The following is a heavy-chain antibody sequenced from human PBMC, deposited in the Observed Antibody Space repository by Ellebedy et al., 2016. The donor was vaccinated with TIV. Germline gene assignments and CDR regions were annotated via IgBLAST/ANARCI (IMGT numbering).Heavy chain of an antibody. J-gene: IGHJ4*02. V-gene: IGHV3-21*01. CDR1: GFIFTSYS. CDR2: ISSTGYYI. D-gene: IGHD2-8*02. Sequence: GESLKISCATSGFIFTSYSMNWVRQAPGKGLEWVSSISSTGYYIYYAASVRGRFTISRDDAKTSLFLQMDSLRAEDTGVYYCSADASLVHWGQGALVTVSS. CDR3: SADASLVH.